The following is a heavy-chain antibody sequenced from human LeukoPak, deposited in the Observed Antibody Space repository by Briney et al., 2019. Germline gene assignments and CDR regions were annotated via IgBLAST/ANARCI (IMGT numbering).Heavy chain of an antibody. CDR3: AMTSMVRGVIIVEYFDY. CDR1: GGTFSSYA. CDR2: IIPIFGTA. V-gene: IGHV1-69*05. Sequence: GASVKVSCKASGGTFSSYAISWVRQAPGQGLEWMGRIIPIFGTANYAQKFQGRVTFTTDESTSTAYMELSSLRSEDTAVYYCAMTSMVRGVIIVEYFDYWGQGTLVTVSS. J-gene: IGHJ4*02. D-gene: IGHD3-10*01.